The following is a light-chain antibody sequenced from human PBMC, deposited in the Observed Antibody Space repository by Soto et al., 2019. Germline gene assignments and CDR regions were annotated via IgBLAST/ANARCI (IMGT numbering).Light chain of an antibody. CDR3: QQYGSSHLT. Sequence: EIMLTQSPGTLSLSPGDRATLSCRASQSVAGSSLAWYQQKPAQAPRLLIYVASNRATGIPARFSGSGSGTDFSLIINGLEPEDFAVYFCQQYGSSHLTFGGGTKVDIK. J-gene: IGKJ4*01. V-gene: IGKV3-20*01. CDR1: QSVAGSS. CDR2: VAS.